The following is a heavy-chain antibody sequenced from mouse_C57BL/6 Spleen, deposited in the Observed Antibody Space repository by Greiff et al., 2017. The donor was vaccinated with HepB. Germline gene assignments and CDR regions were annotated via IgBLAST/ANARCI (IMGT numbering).Heavy chain of an antibody. V-gene: IGHV1-62-2*01. CDR1: GYTFTEYT. Sequence: VQLQQSGAELVKPGASVKLSCKASGYTFTEYTIHWVKQRSGQGLEWIGWFYPGSGSIKYNEKFKDKATLPADKSSSTVYMELSSLTSEDSAVYFCARHDYYGSSYSAWFAYWGQGTLVTVSA. CDR3: ARHDYYGSSYSAWFAY. CDR2: FYPGSGSI. J-gene: IGHJ3*01. D-gene: IGHD1-1*01.